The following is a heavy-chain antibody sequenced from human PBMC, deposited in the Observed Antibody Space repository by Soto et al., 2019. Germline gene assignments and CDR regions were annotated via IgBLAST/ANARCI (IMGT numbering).Heavy chain of an antibody. CDR1: GGSFSGYY. J-gene: IGHJ5*02. Sequence: SETLSLTCAVYGGSFSGYYWSWIRQPPGKGLEWIGEINHSGSTNYNPSLKSRVTISVDTSKNQFSLKLSSVTAADTAVYYCARGEGGETPGRWFDPWGQGTLVTVSS. CDR3: ARGEGGETPGRWFDP. V-gene: IGHV4-34*01. CDR2: INHSGST. D-gene: IGHD3-10*01.